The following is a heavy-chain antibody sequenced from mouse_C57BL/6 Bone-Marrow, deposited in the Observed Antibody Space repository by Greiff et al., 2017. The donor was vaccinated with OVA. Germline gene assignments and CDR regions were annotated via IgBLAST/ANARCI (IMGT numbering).Heavy chain of an antibody. CDR3: AREEGYYWYFDV. V-gene: IGHV5-4*01. D-gene: IGHD2-2*01. CDR2: ISDGGSYT. CDR1: GFTFSSYA. Sequence: EVTLMESGGGLVKPGGSLKLSCAASGFTFSSYAMSWVRQTPEKRLAWVATISDGGSYTYYPDNVKGRFTISRDNAKNNLYLQMSHLKSEDTAMYYCAREEGYYWYFDVWGTGTTVTVSS. J-gene: IGHJ1*03.